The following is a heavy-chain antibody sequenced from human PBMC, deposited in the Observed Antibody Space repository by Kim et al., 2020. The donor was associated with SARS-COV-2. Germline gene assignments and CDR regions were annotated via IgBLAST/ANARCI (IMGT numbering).Heavy chain of an antibody. J-gene: IGHJ6*02. V-gene: IGHV3-43*02. CDR1: GFTFDDYA. Sequence: GGSLRLSCAASGFTFDDYAMHWVRQAPGKGLEWVSLISGDGGSTYYPDSVKGRFTISRDNSKNSLYLQMNSLRTEDTALYYCAKDMGCSSTSCFHYFYGMDVGGQKTTLTVSS. CDR3: AKDMGCSSTSCFHYFYGMDV. D-gene: IGHD2-2*01. CDR2: ISGDGGST.